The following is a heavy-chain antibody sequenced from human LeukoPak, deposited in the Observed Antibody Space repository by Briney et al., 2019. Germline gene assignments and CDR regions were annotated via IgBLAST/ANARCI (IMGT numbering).Heavy chain of an antibody. Sequence: SETLSLTCTVSGGSISSYYWSWIRQPPGKGLEWIGYIYYSGSTNYNPSLKSRVTISVDTSKNQFSLKVSPVTAADTAVYYCARGEEPEAFDIWGQGTMVTVPS. J-gene: IGHJ3*02. CDR3: ARGEEPEAFDI. CDR2: IYYSGST. V-gene: IGHV4-59*08. D-gene: IGHD1-26*01. CDR1: GGSISSYY.